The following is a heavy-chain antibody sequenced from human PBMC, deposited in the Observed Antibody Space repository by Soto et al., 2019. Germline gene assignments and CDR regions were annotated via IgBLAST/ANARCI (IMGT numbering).Heavy chain of an antibody. CDR1: GFTFSSYA. V-gene: IGHV3-23*01. Sequence: GALRLSCAASGFTFSSYAMSWVRQAPGKGLEWVSAISGSGGSTYYADPVKGRFTISRDNSKNTLYLQMNSLRAEDTAVYYCAKDLVGASRFPLKYWGQGTLVTVSS. CDR3: AKDLVGASRFPLKY. CDR2: ISGSGGST. J-gene: IGHJ4*02. D-gene: IGHD1-26*01.